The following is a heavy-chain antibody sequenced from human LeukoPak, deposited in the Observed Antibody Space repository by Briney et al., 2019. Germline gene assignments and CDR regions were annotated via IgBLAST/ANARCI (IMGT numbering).Heavy chain of an antibody. Sequence: GASVKVSCKASGGTFSTYAISWVRQTPGQGLEWVGGIIPIFGTANYAQKFQGRVTITTDELTSTAYMEVTGLRSEDTAVYYCARRRGYSYGPDFDYWGQGSLVTVSS. V-gene: IGHV1-69*05. J-gene: IGHJ4*02. CDR3: ARRRGYSYGPDFDY. CDR1: GGTFSTYA. CDR2: IIPIFGTA. D-gene: IGHD5-18*01.